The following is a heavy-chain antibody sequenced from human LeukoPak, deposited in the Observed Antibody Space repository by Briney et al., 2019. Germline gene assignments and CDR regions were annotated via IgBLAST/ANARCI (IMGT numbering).Heavy chain of an antibody. CDR2: IGTAGDT. J-gene: IGHJ5*02. CDR3: ARGGSSSPRLWFDP. CDR1: GFTFSSYD. V-gene: IGHV3-13*01. D-gene: IGHD6-13*01. Sequence: GGSLRLSCAASGFTFSSYDMHWVRQATGKGLEWVSAIGTAGDTYYPGSVKGRFTISRENAKNSLCLQMNSLRAGDTAVYYCARGGSSSPRLWFDPWGQGTLVTVSS.